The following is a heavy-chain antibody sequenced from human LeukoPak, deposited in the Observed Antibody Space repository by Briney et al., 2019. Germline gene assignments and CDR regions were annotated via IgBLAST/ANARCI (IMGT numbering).Heavy chain of an antibody. Sequence: SETLSLTCTVSGGSISSSSYYWGWIRQPPGKGLEWIGSIYYSGSTYYNPSLKSRVTISVDTSKNQFSLKVSSVTAADTAVYYCARVKRKYQLLKPLHETPSHYFDYWGQGTLVTVSS. CDR1: GGSISSSSYY. CDR2: IYYSGST. CDR3: ARVKRKYQLLKPLHETPSHYFDY. V-gene: IGHV4-39*07. J-gene: IGHJ4*02. D-gene: IGHD2-2*01.